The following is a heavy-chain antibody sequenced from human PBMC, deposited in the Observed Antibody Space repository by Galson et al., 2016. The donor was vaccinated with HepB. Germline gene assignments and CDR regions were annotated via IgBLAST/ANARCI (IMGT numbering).Heavy chain of an antibody. D-gene: IGHD1-26*01. V-gene: IGHV3-64D*06. J-gene: IGHJ4*02. CDR3: VKDPNPCIVGVTAHFDY. Sequence: SLRLSCAASGFTFSTYGLHWVRQAPGKGLEYVSGISSNGGRTSYADLVKGRFTISRDNSKNTLYLQMSSLRTEDTAVYYCVKDPNPCIVGVTAHFDYWGQGTLVTVSS. CDR1: GFTFSTYG. CDR2: ISSNGGRT.